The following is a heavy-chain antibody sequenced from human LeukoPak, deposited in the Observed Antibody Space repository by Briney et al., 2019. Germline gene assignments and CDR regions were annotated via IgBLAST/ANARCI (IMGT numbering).Heavy chain of an antibody. V-gene: IGHV1-69*02. CDR3: ASRPYYDILTGFSPGDWFDP. CDR1: GYTFTSYY. D-gene: IGHD3-9*01. J-gene: IGHJ5*02. CDR2: IIPILGIA. Sequence: GASVKVSCKASGYTFTSYYMHWVRQAPGQGLEWMGRIIPILGIANYAQKFQGRVTITADKSTSTAYMELSSLRSEDTAVYYCASRPYYDILTGFSPGDWFDPWGQGTLVTVSS.